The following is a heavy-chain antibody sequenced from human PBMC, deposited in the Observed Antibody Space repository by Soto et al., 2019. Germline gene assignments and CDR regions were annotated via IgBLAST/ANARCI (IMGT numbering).Heavy chain of an antibody. D-gene: IGHD7-27*01. J-gene: IGHJ6*02. CDR2: INPSGGST. V-gene: IGHV1-46*01. CDR1: GYTFARYY. Sequence: AASVKVSCNASGYTFARYYMRLVRHAPGKGLEWMGIINPSGGSTSYAQKFQGRVTMTRDTSTSTVYMELSSLRSEDTAVYYCARDLILSGDDEDYYGMDVWGQGTTVTVSS. CDR3: ARDLILSGDDEDYYGMDV.